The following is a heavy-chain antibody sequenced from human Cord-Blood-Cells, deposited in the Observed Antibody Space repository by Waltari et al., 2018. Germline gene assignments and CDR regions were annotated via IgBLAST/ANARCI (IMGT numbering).Heavy chain of an antibody. CDR2: IRSKANSYAT. CDR1: GFTFSGSA. Sequence: EVQLVESGGGLVQPGGSLKLSCAASGFTFSGSAMHWVRQASGKGLVWVGRIRSKANSYATAYAASVKDRFTISRDDPKNTAYLQMNSLKTEDTAVYYCTTDAFDIWGQGTTVTVSS. J-gene: IGHJ3*02. V-gene: IGHV3-73*02. CDR3: TTDAFDI.